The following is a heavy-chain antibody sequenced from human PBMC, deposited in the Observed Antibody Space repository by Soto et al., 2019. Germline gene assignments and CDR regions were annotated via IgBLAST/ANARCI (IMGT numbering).Heavy chain of an antibody. J-gene: IGHJ5*02. CDR2: IYYSGST. Sequence: WETXALTCAVSGSSMSCNNYYWRWIRQPPGKGLEWIGRIYYSGSTYYNPSLKSRVTISVDTSKNQFSLKLSSVTAADTAVYYCVSSNWFDPWGQGTPVTVYS. V-gene: IGHV4-39*01. CDR3: VSSNWFDP. CDR1: GSSMSCNNYY.